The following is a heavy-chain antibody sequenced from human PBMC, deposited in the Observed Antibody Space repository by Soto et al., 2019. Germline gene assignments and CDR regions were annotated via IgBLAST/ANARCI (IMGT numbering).Heavy chain of an antibody. V-gene: IGHV3-74*01. CDR3: ARNLYYYDSSGYLGY. Sequence: EVPLVESGGGLVQPGGSLRLSCAASGFTFSSYWMHWVRQAPGKGLVWVSRINSDGSSTSYADSVKGRFTISRDNAKNTLYLQMNSLRAEDTAVYYCARNLYYYDSSGYLGYWGQGTLVTVSS. J-gene: IGHJ4*02. D-gene: IGHD3-22*01. CDR2: INSDGSST. CDR1: GFTFSSYW.